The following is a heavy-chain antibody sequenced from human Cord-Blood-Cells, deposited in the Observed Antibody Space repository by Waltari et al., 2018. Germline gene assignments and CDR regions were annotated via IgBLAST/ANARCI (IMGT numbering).Heavy chain of an antibody. CDR3: ASANWNDVGAFDI. CDR1: GYTFTSYA. V-gene: IGHV1-3*01. Sequence: QVQLVQSGAEVKTPGASVKVSCKASGYTFTSYAMHWVRQAPGQRLEWMGLVNAVKGKTKYSQKFHGRVTITSDPSASTTYMELSSLRSEDTAVYYCASANWNDVGAFDISGQGRMVTVSS. D-gene: IGHD1-1*01. CDR2: VNAVKGKT. J-gene: IGHJ3*02.